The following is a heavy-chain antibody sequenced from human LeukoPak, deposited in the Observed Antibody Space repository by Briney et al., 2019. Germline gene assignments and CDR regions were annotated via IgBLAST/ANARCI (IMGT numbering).Heavy chain of an antibody. CDR3: ARLAYCSNDVCYSNYYSMDV. D-gene: IGHD2-8*01. Sequence: GESLKISCKGSGYTFSSYWIGWVRLMPGKGLEWMGIIYPDDSDTRYSPSFQGQVTISADKSISTAYLQWSSLKASDTAMYYCARLAYCSNDVCYSNYYSMDVWGKGTTVTVSS. CDR1: GYTFSSYW. J-gene: IGHJ6*03. V-gene: IGHV5-51*01. CDR2: IYPDDSDT.